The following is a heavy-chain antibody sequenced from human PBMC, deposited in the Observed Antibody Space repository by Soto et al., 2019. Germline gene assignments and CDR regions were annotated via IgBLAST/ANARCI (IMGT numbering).Heavy chain of an antibody. CDR3: AKEVSLGSTVDLGY. CDR1: GFTFNDYG. Sequence: GGSLRLSCAASGFTFNDYGMNWVRQAPGKGLEWVSTISGSGGSTYYAEAVKGRFTISRDNSMGTLYLQMKSLRVEDTAIYYCAKEVSLGSTVDLGYWGQGALVTVSS. V-gene: IGHV3-23*01. CDR2: ISGSGGST. J-gene: IGHJ4*02. D-gene: IGHD7-27*01.